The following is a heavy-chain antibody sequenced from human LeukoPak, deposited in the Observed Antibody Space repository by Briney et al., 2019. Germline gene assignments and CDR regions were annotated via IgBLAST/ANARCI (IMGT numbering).Heavy chain of an antibody. V-gene: IGHV3-66*04. J-gene: IGHJ5*02. CDR3: ASHNWFDP. CDR1: GFTVSSNY. CDR2: IYSGGNT. Sequence: GGPLRLSCAASGFTVSSNYMSWVRQAPGKGLEWVSVIYSGGNTFYADSVKGRFTISRDNSKNTLYLQMNSLRAEDTAVYYCASHNWFDPWGQGTLVTVSS.